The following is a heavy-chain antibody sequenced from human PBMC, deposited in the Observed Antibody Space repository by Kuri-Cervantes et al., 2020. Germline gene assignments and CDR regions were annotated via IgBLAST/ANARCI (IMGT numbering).Heavy chain of an antibody. V-gene: IGHV3-9*01. D-gene: IGHD4-17*01. CDR3: AKDMPGDYVGAFDI. J-gene: IGHJ3*02. CDR1: GFTFDDYA. CDR2: ISWNSGSI. Sequence: GGSLRLSCAASGFTFDDYAMHWVRQAPGKGLEWVSGISWNSGSIGYADSVKGRFTISRDNAKNSLYLQMNSLRAEDTALYYCAKDMPGDYVGAFDIWGQGTMVTVSS.